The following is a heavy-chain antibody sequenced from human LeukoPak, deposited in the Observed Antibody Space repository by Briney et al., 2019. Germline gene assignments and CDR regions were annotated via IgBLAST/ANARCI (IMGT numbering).Heavy chain of an antibody. CDR3: AKGEVGAYLKYFQH. CDR2: INHSGST. D-gene: IGHD1-26*01. CDR1: GGSFSGYY. Sequence: PSKTLSLTCAVYGGSFSGYYWSWIRQPPGKGLEWIGEINHSGSTNYNPSLKSRVTISVDTSKNQFSLKLSSVTAADTAVYYCAKGEVGAYLKYFQHWGQGTLVTVSS. J-gene: IGHJ1*01. V-gene: IGHV4-34*01.